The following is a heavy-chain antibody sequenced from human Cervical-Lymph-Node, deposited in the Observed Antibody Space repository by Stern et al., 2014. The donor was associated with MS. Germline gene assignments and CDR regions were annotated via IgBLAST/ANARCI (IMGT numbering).Heavy chain of an antibody. J-gene: IGHJ6*02. Sequence: VQLVQSGGGLVKPGGSLRLSCAASGFSFRGYSMNWVRQSPGKRPEWVSSISSSSSYISYIDSVKGRFTISRDNANNSLFCARDERIGVAGTNYGMDVWGQGTTVIVSS. D-gene: IGHD6-19*01. V-gene: IGHV3-21*01. CDR2: ISSSSSYI. CDR1: GFSFRGYS. CDR3: DV.